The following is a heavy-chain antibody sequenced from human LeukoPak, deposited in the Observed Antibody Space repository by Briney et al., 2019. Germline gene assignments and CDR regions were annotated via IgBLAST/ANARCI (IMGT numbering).Heavy chain of an antibody. J-gene: IGHJ4*02. D-gene: IGHD6-19*01. Sequence: GGSLRLSCAASGFTFSTYAMSWVRQAPGKGPEWVSAISGSGGSPYYADFVKGRFTISRDNSKNTLYLHMNSLRAEDTAIYYCAKDSSPGIRVTGSFDYWGPGTLVTVSS. CDR3: AKDSSPGIRVTGSFDY. CDR1: GFTFSTYA. V-gene: IGHV3-23*01. CDR2: ISGSGGSP.